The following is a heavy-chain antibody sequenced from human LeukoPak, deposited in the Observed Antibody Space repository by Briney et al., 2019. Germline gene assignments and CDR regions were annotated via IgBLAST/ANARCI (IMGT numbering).Heavy chain of an antibody. CDR2: IYYSGSS. CDR1: GGSISSYY. Sequence: PSETLSLTCTVSGGSISSYYWSWIRQPPGKGLEWVGYIYYSGSSNYNPSLKSRVTISVDTSKNQFSLKLSSVTAADTAVYYCARDLGSSYYYDSSGYYAASAFDIWGQGTMVTVSS. CDR3: ARDLGSSYYYDSSGYYAASAFDI. D-gene: IGHD3-22*01. J-gene: IGHJ3*02. V-gene: IGHV4-59*01.